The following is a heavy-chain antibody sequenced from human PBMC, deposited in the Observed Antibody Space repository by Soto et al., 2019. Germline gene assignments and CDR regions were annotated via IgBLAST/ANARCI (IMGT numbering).Heavy chain of an antibody. V-gene: IGHV3-53*01. J-gene: IGHJ6*02. CDR1: GFTISNNY. D-gene: IGHD6-6*01. Sequence: GGSLRLSCAASGFTISNNYMSWVRQAPGKGLEWVSVIYSGGTTYYADSVKGRFTISRDNSKNTMFLQMNSLRAEDTAVYYCARPKDIAARPHYYYGMDVWGQGTTVTVSS. CDR3: ARPKDIAARPHYYYGMDV. CDR2: IYSGGTT.